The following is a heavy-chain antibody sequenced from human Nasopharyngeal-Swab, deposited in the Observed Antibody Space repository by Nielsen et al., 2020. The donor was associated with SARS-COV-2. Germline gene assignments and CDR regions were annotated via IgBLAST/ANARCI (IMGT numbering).Heavy chain of an antibody. J-gene: IGHJ4*02. Sequence: GESLKISCAASGFTFSDSAIHWVRQASGKGLEWVGRIRSKGNNYATAYAASVKGRFTIFRDDPTNTAYLQMNSLKTEDTAVYYCTRCGGGCYSGRDYWDQGTLVTVSS. V-gene: IGHV3-73*01. CDR2: IRSKGNNYAT. D-gene: IGHD2-15*01. CDR3: TRCGGGCYSGRDY. CDR1: GFTFSDSA.